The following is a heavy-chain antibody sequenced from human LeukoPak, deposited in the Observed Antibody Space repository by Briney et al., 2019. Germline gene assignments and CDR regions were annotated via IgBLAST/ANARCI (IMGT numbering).Heavy chain of an antibody. CDR1: GYTFTSYY. D-gene: IGHD6-13*01. J-gene: IGHJ3*02. Sequence: ASVKVSCKASGYTFTSYYMHWVRQAPGQGLEWMGIINPSGGSTSYAQKFQGRVSMTRDMSTSTVYMELSSLRSEDTAVYYCARGAGAAADGWARSNDAFDIWGQGTMVTVSS. CDR3: ARGAGAAADGWARSNDAFDI. V-gene: IGHV1-46*01. CDR2: INPSGGST.